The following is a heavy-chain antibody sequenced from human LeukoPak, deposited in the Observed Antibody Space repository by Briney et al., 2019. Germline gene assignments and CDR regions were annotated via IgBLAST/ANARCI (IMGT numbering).Heavy chain of an antibody. Sequence: GASVKVSCKASGYTFTSYDINWVRQAPGQGLEWMGGIIPIFGTANYAQKFRGRVTITADESTSTAYMELSSLRSEDTAVYYCASFWAPYDFWSGYYPPGDGMDVRGQGTTVTVSS. CDR3: ASFWAPYDFWSGYYPPGDGMDV. V-gene: IGHV1-69*13. D-gene: IGHD3-3*01. J-gene: IGHJ6*02. CDR1: GYTFTSYD. CDR2: IIPIFGTA.